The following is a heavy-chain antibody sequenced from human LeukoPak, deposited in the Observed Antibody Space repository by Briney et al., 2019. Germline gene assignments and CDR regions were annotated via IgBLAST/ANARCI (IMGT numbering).Heavy chain of an antibody. V-gene: IGHV4-59*08. Sequence: PSETLSLTCSVSGGSVSSYYWSWIRQSPGKGLEWIGYIHNSGRTNYNPSLKSRVTGFVDTSKNQVSLRLSSVTAADTAVYYCARHGTISSESYFDYWGRGALVTVSS. CDR1: GGSVSSYY. CDR2: IHNSGRT. D-gene: IGHD1-14*01. CDR3: ARHGTISSESYFDY. J-gene: IGHJ4*02.